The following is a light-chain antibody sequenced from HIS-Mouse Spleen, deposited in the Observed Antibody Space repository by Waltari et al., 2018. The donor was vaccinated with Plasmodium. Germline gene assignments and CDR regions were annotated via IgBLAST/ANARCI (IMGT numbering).Light chain of an antibody. J-gene: IGLJ2*01. Sequence: QSALTQPPSASGSPGQSVTISCTGTRSDVGGYNYVSWYQQHPGKAPNLMIYEVSTRPSGVPDRFSGSKSGNTASLTVSGLQAEDEADYYCSSYAGSNNLVFGGGTKLTVL. V-gene: IGLV2-8*01. CDR3: SSYAGSNNLV. CDR2: EVS. CDR1: RSDVGGYNY.